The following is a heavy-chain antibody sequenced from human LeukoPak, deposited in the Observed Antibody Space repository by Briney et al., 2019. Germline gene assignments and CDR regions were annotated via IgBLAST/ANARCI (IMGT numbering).Heavy chain of an antibody. D-gene: IGHD3-10*01. Sequence: SETLSLTCTVSGGSISSGDYYWSWIRQPPGKCLEWIGYIYYNGSTYYNPSLKSRVTISVDTSKNQFSLKLSSVTAADTAVYYCARTSLGGACFDPWGQGTLVTVSS. CDR2: IYYNGST. J-gene: IGHJ5*02. V-gene: IGHV4-30-4*08. CDR1: GGSISSGDYY. CDR3: ARTSLGGACFDP.